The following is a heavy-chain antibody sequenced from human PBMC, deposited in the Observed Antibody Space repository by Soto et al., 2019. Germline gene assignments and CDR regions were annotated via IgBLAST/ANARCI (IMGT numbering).Heavy chain of an antibody. J-gene: IGHJ4*02. Sequence: SETLSLTCTVSGGSMIAYYWNWMRQPPGKGLQWIGYTYYSGSTTYNPSLKSRVTISVDSSKNQFSLKLDSVTPADTAVYYCARVRGTAGKRYSDYWGQGTLVTVSS. CDR3: ARVRGTAGKRYSDY. D-gene: IGHD6-13*01. CDR1: GGSMIAYY. CDR2: TYYSGST. V-gene: IGHV4-59*01.